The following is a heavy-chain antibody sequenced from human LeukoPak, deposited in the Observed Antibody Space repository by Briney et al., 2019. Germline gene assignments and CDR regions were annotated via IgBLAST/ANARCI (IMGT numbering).Heavy chain of an antibody. CDR2: IIPIFGTA. CDR1: GGTFSSYA. D-gene: IGHD3-10*02. Sequence: SVKVSCKASGGTFSSYAISWVRQAPGQGLEWMGGIIPIFGTANYAQKFQGRVTITTDESTSTAYMALSSLRSEDTAVYYCARTNYVTSWGENYYYYYYMDVWGKGTTVTVSS. CDR3: ARTNYVTSWGENYYYYYYMDV. J-gene: IGHJ6*03. V-gene: IGHV1-69*05.